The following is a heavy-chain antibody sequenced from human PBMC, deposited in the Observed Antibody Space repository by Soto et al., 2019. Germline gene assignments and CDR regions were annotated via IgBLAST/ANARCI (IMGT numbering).Heavy chain of an antibody. V-gene: IGHV4-4*07. CDR2: IYSSGNT. CDR3: ARGQRFSDWFDP. J-gene: IGHJ5*02. CDR1: GGTISGYY. D-gene: IGHD3-3*01. Sequence: LETLSLTCSVSGGTISGYYWTWIRQPAGKGLEWIGRIYSSGNTKYNPSLQSRVTMSLDTSNNQFSLRLTSVTAADTAVYYCARGQRFSDWFDPWGQGTLVTVSS.